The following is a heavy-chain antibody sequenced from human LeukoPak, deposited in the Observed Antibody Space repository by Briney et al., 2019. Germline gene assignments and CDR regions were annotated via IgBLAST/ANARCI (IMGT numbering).Heavy chain of an antibody. V-gene: IGHV4-59*01. Sequence: KSSETLSLTCTVSGGSISSYYWSWIRQPPGKGLEWIGCIYYSGSTNYNPSLKSRVTISVDTSKNQFSLKLSSVTASDTAVYYCARSDSRFDYWGQGTLVTVSS. D-gene: IGHD3-22*01. CDR1: GGSISSYY. CDR2: IYYSGST. J-gene: IGHJ4*02. CDR3: ARSDSRFDY.